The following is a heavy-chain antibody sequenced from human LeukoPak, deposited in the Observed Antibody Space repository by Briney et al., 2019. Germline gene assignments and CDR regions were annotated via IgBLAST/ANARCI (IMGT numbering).Heavy chain of an antibody. Sequence: GRSLRLSCAGSGFTSSSYGMHWVRQAPGKGLEWVAVIWYDGSIKYYAESVKGRFTISRDNSKNMLYLQMNSLRADDTAVYYCARIGCSGGSCRGYYFYGMDVWGQGTTVTVS. V-gene: IGHV3-33*01. D-gene: IGHD2-15*01. J-gene: IGHJ6*02. CDR1: GFTSSSYG. CDR3: ARIGCSGGSCRGYYFYGMDV. CDR2: IWYDGSIK.